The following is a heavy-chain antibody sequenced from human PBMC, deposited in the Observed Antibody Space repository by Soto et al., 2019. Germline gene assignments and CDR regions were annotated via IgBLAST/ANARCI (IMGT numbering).Heavy chain of an antibody. CDR1: GFTFSSYG. J-gene: IGHJ6*02. CDR2: ISYDGSNK. D-gene: IGHD3-10*01. V-gene: IGHV3-30*18. CDR3: AKDLGGWGVTLNGMDV. Sequence: TGGSLRLSCADSGFTFSSYGMHWFRQAPGKGLEWVAVISYDGSNKYYADSVKGRFTISRDNSKNTLYLQMNSLRAEDTAVYYCAKDLGGWGVTLNGMDVWGQGTTVTVSS.